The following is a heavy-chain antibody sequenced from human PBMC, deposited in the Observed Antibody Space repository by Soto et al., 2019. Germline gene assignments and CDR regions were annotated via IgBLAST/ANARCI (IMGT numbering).Heavy chain of an antibody. Sequence: EVQLVESGGGLVQPGGSLRLSCAASGFTVSSNYMSWVRQAPGKGLEWVSVIYSGGSTYYEDSVKGRFTISRDKSKNTLYLQMNRLTAEDTAVYDCARDGGRHYYDSSPPPSYAFDLWGQGTLVTLSS. D-gene: IGHD3-22*01. J-gene: IGHJ3*01. CDR2: IYSGGST. V-gene: IGHV3-66*01. CDR1: GFTVSSNY. CDR3: ARDGGRHYYDSSPPPSYAFDL.